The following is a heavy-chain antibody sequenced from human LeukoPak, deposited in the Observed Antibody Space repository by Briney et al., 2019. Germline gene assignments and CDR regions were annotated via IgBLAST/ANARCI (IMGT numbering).Heavy chain of an antibody. CDR2: ISWNSGSI. CDR1: GFTFDDFA. V-gene: IGHV3-9*01. Sequence: QPGRSLRLSCEASGFTFDDFAMHWLRQVPGKGLDWVAGISWNSGSIGYGDSVKGRFIISRDNAKNSLYLQMNSLRVDDTGLYYCAKGGYRGRPPPPHYHFYMDVWGKGTTVIVS. D-gene: IGHD1-26*01. J-gene: IGHJ6*03. CDR3: AKGGYRGRPPPPHYHFYMDV.